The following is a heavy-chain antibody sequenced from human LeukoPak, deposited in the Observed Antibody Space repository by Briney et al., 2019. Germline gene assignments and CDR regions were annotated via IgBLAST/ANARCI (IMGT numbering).Heavy chain of an antibody. CDR3: AEVAYGGNTRDYGMDV. J-gene: IGHJ6*02. CDR1: GFTFRSYA. V-gene: IGHV3-23*01. CDR2: ISNSGGST. D-gene: IGHD4-23*01. Sequence: GGSLRLFCAASGFTFRSYAMSWVRQAPGKGLEWVSGISNSGGSTYYADSVKGRFTISRDNSKNTLYLQMNSLRAEDTAVYYCAEVAYGGNTRDYGMDVWGRGTTVAVSS.